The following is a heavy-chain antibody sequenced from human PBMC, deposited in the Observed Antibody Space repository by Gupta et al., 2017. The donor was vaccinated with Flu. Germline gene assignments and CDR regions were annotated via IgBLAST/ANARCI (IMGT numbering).Heavy chain of an antibody. CDR2: INPEGSST. V-gene: IGHV3-74*01. CDR1: GFTFSSSW. D-gene: IGHD4-17*01. Sequence: EVQLVESGGGLVQPGGSLRLSCAASGFTFSSSWLQWVRQAPGKGLVWVSRINPEGSSTTYADSVKGRFTISRDNAKNTLYLQMNSLRAEDTAVYYCATVTTGCWGQGTLVTVSS. CDR3: ATVTTGC. J-gene: IGHJ4*02.